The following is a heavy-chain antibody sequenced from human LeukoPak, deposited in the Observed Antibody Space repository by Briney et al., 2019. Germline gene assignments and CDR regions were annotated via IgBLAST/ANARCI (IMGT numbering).Heavy chain of an antibody. CDR2: IYHSGST. V-gene: IGHV4-4*02. CDR3: ATRGVIINNYFDY. CDR1: GGSISSTNW. D-gene: IGHD3-10*01. J-gene: IGHJ4*02. Sequence: PSGTLSLTCAVSGGSISSTNWWSWVRQPPGKGLEWIGAIYHSGSTNYNPSLKSRLTISVDKSKNQFSLNLSSVTAADTAVYYCATRGVIINNYFDYWGQGTLVTVSS.